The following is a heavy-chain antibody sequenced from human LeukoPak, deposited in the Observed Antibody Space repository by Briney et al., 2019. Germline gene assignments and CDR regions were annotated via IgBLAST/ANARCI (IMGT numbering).Heavy chain of an antibody. CDR1: GGSISSYY. Sequence: SETLSLTCTVSGGSISSYYWTWIRQPPGKGLEWIGYIYPRGSTYYNPSLKSRVILSLDKSANQFSLNLSSVTAADTAVYYCARFSPRAMGNYLDFWGQGTLVTVSS. CDR3: ARFSPRAMGNYLDF. V-gene: IGHV4-4*09. CDR2: IYPRGST. D-gene: IGHD7-27*01. J-gene: IGHJ4*02.